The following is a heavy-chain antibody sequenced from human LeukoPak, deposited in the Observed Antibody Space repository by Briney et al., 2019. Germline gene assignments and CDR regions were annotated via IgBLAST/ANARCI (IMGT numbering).Heavy chain of an antibody. D-gene: IGHD1-26*01. CDR1: GYTFTDYY. Sequence: RASVKVSCKASGYTFTDYYLHWVRQAPGQGLEWMGWINPNSGGTNYVQKFQGRVTMTRDTSISTVYMELSRLSSDDTAVYYCVSLGATTIYYYGMDVWGQGTTVTVSS. V-gene: IGHV1-2*02. J-gene: IGHJ6*02. CDR2: INPNSGGT. CDR3: VSLGATTIYYYGMDV.